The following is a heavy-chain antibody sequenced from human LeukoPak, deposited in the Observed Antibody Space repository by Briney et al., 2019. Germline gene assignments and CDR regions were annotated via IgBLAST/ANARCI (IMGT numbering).Heavy chain of an antibody. CDR1: GGTFSSYA. CDR2: IIPIFGTA. V-gene: IGHV1-69*05. Sequence: SVKVSCKASGGTFSSYAISWVRQAPGQGLEWMGGIIPIFGTANYAQKFQGRVTITTDESTSTAYMELSCLRSEDTAVYYCARVLVAGDIWWFDPWGQGTLVTVSS. D-gene: IGHD6-19*01. J-gene: IGHJ5*02. CDR3: ARVLVAGDIWWFDP.